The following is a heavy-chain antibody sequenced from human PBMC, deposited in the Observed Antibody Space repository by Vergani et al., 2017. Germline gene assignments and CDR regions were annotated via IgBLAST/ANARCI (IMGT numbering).Heavy chain of an antibody. CDR2: INTNTGNP. Sequence: QVQLVQSGSELKKPGASVKVSCKASGYTFTSSARIWVRQAPGQGLEWMGWINTNTGNPTYDQGFTGRFVFSLDTSVSTAYVQISSLKAEDTAVYYCARRGGGWTQTSYYYGMDVWGQGTTVTVSS. J-gene: IGHJ6*02. D-gene: IGHD2-8*02. CDR3: ARRGGGWTQTSYYYGMDV. V-gene: IGHV7-4-1*02. CDR1: GYTFTSSA.